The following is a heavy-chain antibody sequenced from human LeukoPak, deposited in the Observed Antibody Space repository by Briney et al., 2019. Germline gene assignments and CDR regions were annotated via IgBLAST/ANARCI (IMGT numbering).Heavy chain of an antibody. CDR1: GYTFTGYY. CDR2: INPNSGGT. D-gene: IGHD6-13*01. CDR3: ASSSSSWKYYFDY. Sequence: ASVKVSCKASGYTFTGYYMHWVRQAPGQGLEWMGRINPNSGGTNYAQKFQGRVTMTRDTSISTAYMELSRLRSDDTAVYYYASSSSSWKYYFDYWGQGTLVTVSS. V-gene: IGHV1-2*06. J-gene: IGHJ4*02.